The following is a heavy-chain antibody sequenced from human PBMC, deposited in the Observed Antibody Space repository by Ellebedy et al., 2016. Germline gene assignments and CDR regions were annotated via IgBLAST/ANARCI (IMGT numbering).Heavy chain of an antibody. J-gene: IGHJ4*02. CDR1: GGTFSSYA. V-gene: IGHV1-69*04. Sequence: ASVKVSCKASGGTFSSYAISWVRQAPGQGLEWMGRIIPILGIANYAQKFQGRVTITADKSTSTAYMELSSLRSEDTAVYYCARAWSGGDYALGFDYWGQGTLATVSS. D-gene: IGHD4-17*01. CDR3: ARAWSGGDYALGFDY. CDR2: IIPILGIA.